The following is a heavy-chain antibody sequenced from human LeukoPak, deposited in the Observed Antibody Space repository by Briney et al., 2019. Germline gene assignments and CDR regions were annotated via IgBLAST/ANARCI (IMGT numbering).Heavy chain of an antibody. D-gene: IGHD3-22*01. CDR1: GSTFSNYD. Sequence: PGGSLRLSCAASGSTFSNYDMHWVRQATGKGLEWVSGIGTAGDIYYPGSVKGRFTISRDNAKNSLYLQMNSLRAEDTAVYYCARSVYYDTSGHYYGGYFDYWGQGTLVTVSS. CDR3: ARSVYYDTSGHYYGGYFDY. J-gene: IGHJ4*02. V-gene: IGHV3-13*01. CDR2: IGTAGDI.